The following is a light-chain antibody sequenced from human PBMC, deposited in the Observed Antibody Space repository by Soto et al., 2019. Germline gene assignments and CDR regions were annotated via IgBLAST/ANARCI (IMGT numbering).Light chain of an antibody. CDR2: GAS. J-gene: IGKJ2*01. CDR1: QLVASN. V-gene: IGKV3-15*01. Sequence: EMTQSPATRSVSPGERATLSCRASQLVASNIAWYQQKPGQAPRLLIRGASTRATGVSARFSGAGSGTEFTLTISSLQSEDFAVYYCQQYHNWPPQYTFGQGTRLQIK. CDR3: QQYHNWPPQYT.